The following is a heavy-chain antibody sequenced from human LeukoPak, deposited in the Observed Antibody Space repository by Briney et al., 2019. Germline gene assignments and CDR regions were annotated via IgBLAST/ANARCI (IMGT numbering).Heavy chain of an antibody. D-gene: IGHD3-10*01. CDR1: GYTLTELS. J-gene: IGHJ4*02. Sequence: ASVKVSCKVSGYTLTELSKHWVRQAPGKGLEWMGGFDPEDGETIYAQKFQGRVTMTEDTSTDTAYMELSSLRSEDTAVYYCATENTYYYGSGSQYYFDYWGQGTLVTVSS. CDR3: ATENTYYYGSGSQYYFDY. V-gene: IGHV1-24*01. CDR2: FDPEDGET.